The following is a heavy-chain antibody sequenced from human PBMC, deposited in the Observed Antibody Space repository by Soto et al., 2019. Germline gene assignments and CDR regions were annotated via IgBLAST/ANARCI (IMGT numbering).Heavy chain of an antibody. CDR2: INSDGSST. V-gene: IGHV3-74*01. Sequence: GGSLRLSGAASGFTFSSDWMHWVRQAPGKGLVWVSRINSDGSSTSYADSVKGRFTISRDNAKNTLYLQMNSLRAEDTAVYYCARGRGLRDGYNLGYWGQGTLVTV. J-gene: IGHJ4*02. CDR3: ARGRGLRDGYNLGY. CDR1: GFTFSSDW. D-gene: IGHD5-12*01.